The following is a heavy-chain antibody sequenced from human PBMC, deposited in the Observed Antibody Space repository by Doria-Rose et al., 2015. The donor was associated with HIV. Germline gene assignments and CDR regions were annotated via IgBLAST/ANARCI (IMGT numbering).Heavy chain of an antibody. J-gene: IGHJ4*02. D-gene: IGHD6-13*01. CDR3: ARIKSSKWYHKYYFDF. CDR2: IFSDDER. CDR1: GVSLSSPGMG. Sequence: QESGPVLVKPTETLTLTCTVSGVSLSSPGMGVSWIRQPPGKALEWLANIFSDDERSYKTSLKSRLIITRGTSKSQVVLTMTDTDPVDTATYYCARIKSSKWYHKYYFDFWGQGTLVIVSA. V-gene: IGHV2-26*01.